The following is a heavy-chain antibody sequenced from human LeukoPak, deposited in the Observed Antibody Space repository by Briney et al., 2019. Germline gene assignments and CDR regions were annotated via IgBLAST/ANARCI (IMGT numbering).Heavy chain of an antibody. CDR1: GYSFTRYG. Sequence: GASVKVSCKASGYSFTRYGISWVRQAPGQGLEWMVWISGFNGNTNYAQKFQGRVTMTTDTSTSTAYMELRSPRSDDTAVYYCARASPQFSDYWGQGTLATVSS. CDR3: ARASPQFSDY. J-gene: IGHJ4*02. V-gene: IGHV1-18*01. CDR2: ISGFNGNT.